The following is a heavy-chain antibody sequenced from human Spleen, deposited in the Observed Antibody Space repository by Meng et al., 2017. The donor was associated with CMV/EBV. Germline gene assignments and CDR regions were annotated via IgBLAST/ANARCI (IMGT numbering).Heavy chain of an antibody. CDR2: ISSSTSYI. CDR1: GFTFSSSW. Sequence: GGSLRLSCAASGFTFSSSWLHWVRQAPGKGLEWVSSISSSTSYIYYADSVKGRFTISRDNAKNSLYLQMNSLRAEDTAVYYCARESRGESSYGYGMDVWGQGTTVTVSS. D-gene: IGHD5-18*01. CDR3: ARESRGESSYGYGMDV. V-gene: IGHV3-21*01. J-gene: IGHJ6*02.